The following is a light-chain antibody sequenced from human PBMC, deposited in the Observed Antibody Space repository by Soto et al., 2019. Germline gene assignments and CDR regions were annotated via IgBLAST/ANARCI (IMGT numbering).Light chain of an antibody. CDR1: QSLLHSNGYKY. CDR3: MQALQTPPT. V-gene: IGKV2-28*01. Sequence: DIVMTQSPLSLPVTPGEPASISCRSSQSLLHSNGYKYLDWYLQKPGQSPQLLIYLGSNRASGVPDRFSGSGSGTHFTLKISRVEAEDVGVYYCMQALQTPPTFGQGTKVEIK. J-gene: IGKJ1*01. CDR2: LGS.